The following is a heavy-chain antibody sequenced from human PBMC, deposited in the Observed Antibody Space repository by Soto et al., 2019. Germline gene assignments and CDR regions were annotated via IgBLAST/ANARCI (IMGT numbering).Heavy chain of an antibody. V-gene: IGHV1-24*01. D-gene: IGHD3-22*01. CDR2: FDPEDGET. Sequence: ASVKVSCKVSGYTLTELSMHWVRQAPGKGLEWMGGFDPEDGETIYAQKFQGRVTMTEDTSTDTAYMELSSLRSEDTAVYYCATSRDSSGYHPFDYWGQGTLVTVSS. CDR1: GYTLTELS. CDR3: ATSRDSSGYHPFDY. J-gene: IGHJ4*02.